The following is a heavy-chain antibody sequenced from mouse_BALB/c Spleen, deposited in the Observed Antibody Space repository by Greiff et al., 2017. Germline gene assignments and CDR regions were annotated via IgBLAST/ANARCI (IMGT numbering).Heavy chain of an antibody. J-gene: IGHJ4*01. CDR2: INPYNDGT. CDR3: ASYGYDQYYAMDY. Sequence: VQLQQSGPELVKPGASVKMSCKASGYTFTSYVMHWVKQKPGQGLEWIGYINPYNDGTKYNEKFKGKATLTSDKSSSTAYMELSSLTSEDFAVYYCASYGYDQYYAMDYWGQGTSVTVSS. D-gene: IGHD2-2*01. CDR1: GYTFTSYV. V-gene: IGHV1-14*01.